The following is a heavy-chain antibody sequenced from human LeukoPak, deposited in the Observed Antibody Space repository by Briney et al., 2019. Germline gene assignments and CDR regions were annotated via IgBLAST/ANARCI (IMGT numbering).Heavy chain of an antibody. J-gene: IGHJ4*02. D-gene: IGHD3-22*01. V-gene: IGHV3-23*01. CDR1: GFTFSSYA. CDR2: ISGSGGST. CDR3: AKDPNYYDSSGYYGH. Sequence: GGSLRLSCAASGFTFSSYAMSWVRQAPGKGLEWVSAISGSGGSTYYADSVKGRFTISRDNSKNTLYLQMNSLRAEDTAVYYCAKDPNYYDSSGYYGHWGQGTLVTVSS.